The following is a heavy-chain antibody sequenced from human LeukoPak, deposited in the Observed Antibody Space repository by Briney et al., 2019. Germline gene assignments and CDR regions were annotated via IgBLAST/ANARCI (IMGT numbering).Heavy chain of an antibody. CDR3: VRGGSSGVDY. CDR1: GYTFTKNA. D-gene: IGHD2-15*01. J-gene: IGHJ4*02. Sequence: ASVKVSCKTSGYTFTKNALHWVRQAPGQSLEWMGWIRTDTGDTEYSQKFQGRVTLTRDTSATTVYVELKSLRSEDTAVYYCVRGGSSGVDYWGQGTLVTVSS. V-gene: IGHV1-3*04. CDR2: IRTDTGDT.